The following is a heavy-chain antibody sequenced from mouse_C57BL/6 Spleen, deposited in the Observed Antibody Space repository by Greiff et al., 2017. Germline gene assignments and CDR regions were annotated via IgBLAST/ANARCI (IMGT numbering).Heavy chain of an antibody. J-gene: IGHJ3*01. CDR3: AREDYYGSSSFAY. Sequence: VQLQQSGAELVRPGSSVKLSCKASGYTFTSYWMHWVKQRPIQGLEWIGNIDPSDSETHYNQKFKDKATLTVDKSSSTAYMQLSSLTSEDSAVYYCAREDYYGSSSFAYWGQGTLVTVSA. CDR2: IDPSDSET. V-gene: IGHV1-52*01. D-gene: IGHD1-1*01. CDR1: GYTFTSYW.